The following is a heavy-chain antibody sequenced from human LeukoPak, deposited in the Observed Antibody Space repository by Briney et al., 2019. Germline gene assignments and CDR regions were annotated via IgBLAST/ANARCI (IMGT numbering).Heavy chain of an antibody. CDR1: RFTFSTYW. D-gene: IGHD3-10*01. Sequence: GGSLRLSCAASRFTFSTYWMHWVRQAPGKGLVWVSRINSDGSSTSYADSVKGRFTISRDNAKNTLYLQMNSLRAEDTAVYYCARSVRSAVPAYYFDYWGQGTLVTVSS. V-gene: IGHV3-74*01. J-gene: IGHJ4*02. CDR3: ARSVRSAVPAYYFDY. CDR2: INSDGSST.